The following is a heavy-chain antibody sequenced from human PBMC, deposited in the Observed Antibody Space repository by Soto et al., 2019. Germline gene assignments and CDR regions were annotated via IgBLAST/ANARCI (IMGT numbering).Heavy chain of an antibody. CDR2: ISATAVSS. V-gene: IGHV3-23*01. CDR1: GFGFSHYV. J-gene: IGHJ4*02. CDR3: AKGGNSWSGYSLH. Sequence: EVQLLESGGGLVQPGGSLRLSCAASGFGFSHYVMSWVRQAPGKGLEWVSGISATAVSSYSADSVKGRFTISRDNSQNMLYLQMNSLTAEDTAVYYCAKGGNSWSGYSLHWGQGTLVTVSS. D-gene: IGHD3-3*01.